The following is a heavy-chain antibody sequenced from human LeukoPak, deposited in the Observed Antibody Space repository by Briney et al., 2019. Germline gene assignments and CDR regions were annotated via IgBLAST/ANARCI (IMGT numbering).Heavy chain of an antibody. J-gene: IGHJ4*02. Sequence: GGSLRLSCAVSGFRLSNYWMTWVRQAPGKGLEWVANIKHDGSGPSYLDSVKGRFTISRDNARNLLSLQMSSLRAEDTAVYYCARAREITVSGTDYFDYWGKGTLVTVSS. V-gene: IGHV3-7*01. CDR2: IKHDGSGP. CDR1: GFRLSNYW. CDR3: ARAREITVSGTDYFDY. D-gene: IGHD6-19*01.